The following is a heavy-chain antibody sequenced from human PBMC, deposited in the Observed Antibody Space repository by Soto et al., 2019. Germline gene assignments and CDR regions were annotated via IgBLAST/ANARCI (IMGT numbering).Heavy chain of an antibody. V-gene: IGHV3-23*01. J-gene: IGHJ4*02. D-gene: IGHD1-26*01. Sequence: EVQLLESGGGLVQPGGSLRLSCAASGFTFSNYAMSWVRQAPGNGLEWVSSISGSGGTTYYADSVRGRFTVSRDNSKSKLDRQMSSLRADDTAVYYCAKDQYSGSPGKPDYWGQGTLVTVSS. CDR2: ISGSGGTT. CDR3: AKDQYSGSPGKPDY. CDR1: GFTFSNYA.